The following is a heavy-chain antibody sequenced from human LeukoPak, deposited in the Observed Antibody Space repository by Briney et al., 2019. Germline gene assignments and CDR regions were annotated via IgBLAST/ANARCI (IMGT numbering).Heavy chain of an antibody. Sequence: GGSLRLSCAASGFTFSDYYMSWIRQAPGKGLEWVPYISGSGSTIYYADSVKGRFTISRDNAKNSLYLQMNSLRAEDTAVYYWASAWTGDSYGDPWGQGTLVTVSS. CDR3: ASAWTGDSYGDP. CDR1: GFTFSDYY. CDR2: ISGSGSTI. J-gene: IGHJ5*02. D-gene: IGHD5-18*01. V-gene: IGHV3-11*01.